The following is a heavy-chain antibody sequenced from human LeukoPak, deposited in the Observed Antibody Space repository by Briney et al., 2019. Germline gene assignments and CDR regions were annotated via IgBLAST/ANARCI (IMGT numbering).Heavy chain of an antibody. D-gene: IGHD2-15*01. CDR3: AKGGYCSGGSCYSSSWFDP. CDR1: GFTFSNYA. CDR2: ISGSGGST. V-gene: IGHV3-23*01. Sequence: GGSLRLSCAASGFTFSNYAMSWVRQAPGKGLEWVSAISGSGGSTYYADSVKGRFTISRDNSKNTLYLQMNSLRAEDTAVYYCAKGGYCSGGSCYSSSWFDPWGQGTLVTVSS. J-gene: IGHJ5*02.